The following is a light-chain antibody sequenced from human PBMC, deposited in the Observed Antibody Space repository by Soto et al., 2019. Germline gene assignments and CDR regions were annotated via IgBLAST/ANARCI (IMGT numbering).Light chain of an antibody. V-gene: IGKV3-20*01. CDR2: GAS. CDR1: QSLSSSY. Sequence: EIVLTQSPGTLSLSSGERATLSCRASQSLSSSYLTWYQQKPGQAPRLLIYGASNRATGIPDRFSGSGSGTDFTLTISRLEPEDFAVYYCQQYGRTFGQGTKLEIK. CDR3: QQYGRT. J-gene: IGKJ2*01.